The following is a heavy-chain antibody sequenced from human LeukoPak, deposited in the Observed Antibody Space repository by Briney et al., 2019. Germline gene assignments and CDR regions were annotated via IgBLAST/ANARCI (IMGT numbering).Heavy chain of an antibody. CDR1: GGTFSSYA. J-gene: IGHJ4*02. CDR2: IIPILGIA. D-gene: IGHD4-17*01. CDR3: ARDTQDEYGFDY. V-gene: IGHV1-69*04. Sequence: SVKVSCKASGGTFSSYAISWVRQAPGQGLEWMGRIIPILGIANYAQKFQGRVTITADKSTSTAYMELSSLRSEDTAVYYCARDTQDEYGFDYWGQGTLVTVSS.